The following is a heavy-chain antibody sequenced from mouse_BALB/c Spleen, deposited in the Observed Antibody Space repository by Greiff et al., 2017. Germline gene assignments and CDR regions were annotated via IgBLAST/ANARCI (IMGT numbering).Heavy chain of an antibody. CDR2: ISYSGST. Sequence: VQLQQSGPSLVKPSQTLSLTCSVTGDSITSGYWNWIRKFPGNKLEYMGYISYSGSTYYNPSLKSRISITRDTSKNQYYLQLNSVTTEDTATYYCARRDYYGSSYYFDYWGQGTTLTVSS. CDR1: GDSITSGY. J-gene: IGHJ2*01. CDR3: ARRDYYGSSYYFDY. V-gene: IGHV3-8*02. D-gene: IGHD1-1*01.